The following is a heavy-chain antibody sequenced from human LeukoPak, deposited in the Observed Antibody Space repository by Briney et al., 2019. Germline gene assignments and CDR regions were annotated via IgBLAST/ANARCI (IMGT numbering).Heavy chain of an antibody. J-gene: IGHJ5*02. D-gene: IGHD3-22*01. CDR3: ASDSSGYFGP. V-gene: IGHV3-11*01. CDR1: GFTFSDYY. Sequence: GGSLRLFCAASGFTFSDYYMNWIRQAPGKGLEWVSYISNTGSAMYYADSVKGRFTISRDNAKNSLYLQMNSLRAEDTAIYYCASDSSGYFGPWGPGTLVTVSS. CDR2: ISNTGSAM.